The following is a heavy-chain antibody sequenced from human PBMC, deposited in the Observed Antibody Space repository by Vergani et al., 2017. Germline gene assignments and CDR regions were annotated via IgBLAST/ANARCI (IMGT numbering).Heavy chain of an antibody. J-gene: IGHJ5*02. D-gene: IGHD3-22*01. CDR1: GYSFTSYW. CDR2: IDPSDSYT. V-gene: IGHV5-10-1*03. Sequence: EVQLVQSGAEVKKPGASLRISCKGSGYSFTSYWISWVRQMPGKGLEWMGRIDPSDSYTNYSPSFQGHVTISADKSISTAYLQWSSLKASDTAMYYCARQGPIRGVDSSGYFINWFDPWGQGTLVTVSS. CDR3: ARQGPIRGVDSSGYFINWFDP.